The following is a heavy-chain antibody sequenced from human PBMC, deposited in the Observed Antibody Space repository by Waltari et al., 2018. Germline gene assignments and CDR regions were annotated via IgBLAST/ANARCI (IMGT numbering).Heavy chain of an antibody. Sequence: QVQLQDSGPGLVKPSQTLSLTCTLSGRSISSGVSYWRWIRQHPGKGPEWIGYIYYSGSTYYNPSIKSRVTISVDTSKNQFSLKLSSVTAADTAVYYCARAVLECSSTSCYNDYYYGMDVWGQGTTVTVSS. V-gene: IGHV4-30-4*01. J-gene: IGHJ6*02. D-gene: IGHD2-2*02. CDR2: IYYSGST. CDR1: GRSISSGVSY. CDR3: ARAVLECSSTSCYNDYYYGMDV.